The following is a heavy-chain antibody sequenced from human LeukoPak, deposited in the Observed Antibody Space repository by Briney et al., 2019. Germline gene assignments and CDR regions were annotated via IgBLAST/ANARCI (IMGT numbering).Heavy chain of an antibody. J-gene: IGHJ4*02. V-gene: IGHV5-51*01. CDR1: GYSFTSYW. D-gene: IGHD5-12*01. CDR3: ASRSNSGYEFFDY. CDR2: IYPGDSDT. Sequence: GESLKISCKGSGYSFTSYWIGWVRQMPGKGLEWMGIIYPGDSDTRYSPSFRGQVTISADKSISTAYLQWSSLKASDTAMYYCASRSNSGYEFFDYWGQGTLVTVSS.